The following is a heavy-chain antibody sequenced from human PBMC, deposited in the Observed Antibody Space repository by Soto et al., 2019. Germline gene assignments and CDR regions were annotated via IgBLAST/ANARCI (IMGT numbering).Heavy chain of an antibody. D-gene: IGHD2-21*02. V-gene: IGHV4-39*01. Sequence: SETLSLTCIVSGESISSSSYYWGWIRQPPGKGLEWIGSIYYSGRTYYNPSFKSRVTISIDTSKNQFSLKLSSVTATHTAVYYCARQRTTVVTQAYFDHWGQGAQVTVSS. CDR3: ARQRTTVVTQAYFDH. J-gene: IGHJ4*02. CDR2: IYYSGRT. CDR1: GESISSSSYY.